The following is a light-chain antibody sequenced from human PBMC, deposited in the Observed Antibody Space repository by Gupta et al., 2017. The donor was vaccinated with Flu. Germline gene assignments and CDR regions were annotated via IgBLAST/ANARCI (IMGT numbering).Light chain of an antibody. CDR2: ENS. V-gene: IGLV3-1*01. J-gene: IGLJ1*01. Sequence: SYELTQPPSVSVSPGQPASLTCSGDELVNKKVSWYQQKPGQSPVLVIFENSRRPSGISERLSGSNSGNTATLTITGTQAMDEADYYCQAWDTSTFYVFGPGTTVTVL. CDR3: QAWDTSTFYV. CDR1: ELVNKK.